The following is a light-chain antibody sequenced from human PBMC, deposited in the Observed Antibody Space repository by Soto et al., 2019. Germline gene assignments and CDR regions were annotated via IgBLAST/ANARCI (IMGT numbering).Light chain of an antibody. J-gene: IGLJ2*01. V-gene: IGLV2-11*01. CDR1: SSDVGGYNS. CDR2: DVS. Sequence: QSALTQPRSVSGSPGQSVTISCTGTSSDVGGYNSVSWYQQHPGKAPKLIIYDVSKRPSGVPDRFSGSKSGNTVSLTISGLQAEDEADYYCCSYAGSYTFVVFGGGTKVTVL. CDR3: CSYAGSYTFVV.